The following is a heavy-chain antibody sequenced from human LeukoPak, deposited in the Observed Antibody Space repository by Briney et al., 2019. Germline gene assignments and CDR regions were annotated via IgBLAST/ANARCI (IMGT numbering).Heavy chain of an antibody. CDR3: ARAFIVAKPYGGQYYYYYGMDV. D-gene: IGHD5-12*01. J-gene: IGHJ6*02. V-gene: IGHV6-1*01. CDR1: GDSVSSDSAA. Sequence: SQTLSLTCAISGDSVSSDSAAWNWIRQSPSRGLEWLGRTYYRSKWYNDYAVSVKSRITINPDTSKNQFSLQLNSVTPEDTAVYYCARAFIVAKPYGGQYYYYYGMDVWGQGTTVTVSS. CDR2: TYYRSKWYN.